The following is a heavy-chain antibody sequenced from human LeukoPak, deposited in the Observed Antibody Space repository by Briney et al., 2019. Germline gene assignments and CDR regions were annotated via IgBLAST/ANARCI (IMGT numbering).Heavy chain of an antibody. CDR3: ASSKFLEWLLGAFDI. CDR1: GDSIINSYY. CDR2: IYTSGST. V-gene: IGHV4-61*02. Sequence: SETLSLTCTVSGDSIINSYYWSWIRQPAGKGLEWIGRIYTSGSTNYNPSLKSRVTISVDTSKNQFSLKLSSVTAADTAVYYCASSKFLEWLLGAFDIWGQGTMVTVSS. J-gene: IGHJ3*02. D-gene: IGHD3-3*01.